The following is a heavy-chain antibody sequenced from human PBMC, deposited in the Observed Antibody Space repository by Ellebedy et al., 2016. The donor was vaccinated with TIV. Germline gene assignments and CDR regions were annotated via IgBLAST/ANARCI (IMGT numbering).Heavy chain of an antibody. CDR3: AAGWELPY. Sequence: GGSLRLSCAASGFTFSSYAMSWVRQAPGKGLEWVSTISASGVSTYYADSVRGRFTISRDKSNHTVYLQMSSLRAEDTALYYCAAGWELPYWGQGTLVTVSS. D-gene: IGHD1-26*01. J-gene: IGHJ4*02. CDR1: GFTFSSYA. V-gene: IGHV3-23*01. CDR2: ISASGVST.